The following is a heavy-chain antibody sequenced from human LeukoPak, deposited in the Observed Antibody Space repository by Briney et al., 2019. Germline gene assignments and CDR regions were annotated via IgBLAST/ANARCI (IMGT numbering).Heavy chain of an antibody. V-gene: IGHV4-59*01. D-gene: IGHD5-12*01. Sequence: SETLSLTCTVSGGSLNSDYWTWIRRPPGKGLEYIGYTHYTGSTYYNPSLKSRVIISVDTSKNQFSLKVSSVTAADTAVYYCARLPRGAFDIWGQGTMVTVSS. J-gene: IGHJ3*02. CDR1: GGSLNSDY. CDR2: THYTGST. CDR3: ARLPRGAFDI.